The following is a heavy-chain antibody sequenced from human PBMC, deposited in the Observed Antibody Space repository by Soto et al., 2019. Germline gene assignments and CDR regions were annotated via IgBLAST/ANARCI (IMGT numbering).Heavy chain of an antibody. D-gene: IGHD3-10*01. CDR1: GGTFSSYA. V-gene: IGHV1-69*13. Sequence: GASVKVSCKASGGTFSSYAISWVRQAPGQGLEWMGGIIPIFGTANYAQKFQGRVTITADESTSTAYMELSSLRSEDTAVYYCARDWGLSPLKPMVRGVNWFDPWGQGTLVTVSS. CDR3: ARDWGLSPLKPMVRGVNWFDP. CDR2: IIPIFGTA. J-gene: IGHJ5*02.